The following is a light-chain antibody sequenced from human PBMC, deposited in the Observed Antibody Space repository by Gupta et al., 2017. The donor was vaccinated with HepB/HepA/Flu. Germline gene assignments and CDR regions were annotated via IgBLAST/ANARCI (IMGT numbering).Light chain of an antibody. CDR2: EVS. CDR3: KQSRQLPRT. J-gene: IGKJ3*01. CDR1: QSLLQSDGKTY. Sequence: IVMTPTPLSLSVTPGQPASISCKSSQSLLQSDGKTYLYWYLQKPGQPVQLLIYEVSNRFSGVQNRFSGSGSGKDFTLKSSRVEAEDVGTYYCKQSRQLPRTFGHGTKVDIK. V-gene: IGKV2D-29*01.